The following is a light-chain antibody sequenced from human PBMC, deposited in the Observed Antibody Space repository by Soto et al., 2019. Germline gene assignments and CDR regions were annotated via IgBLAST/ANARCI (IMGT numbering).Light chain of an antibody. V-gene: IGLV2-14*01. CDR1: SSDVGGYNY. J-gene: IGLJ1*01. Sequence: QSALTQPASVSGSPGQSITISCTGTSSDVGGYNYVSWYQQHPGKAPTLMIYDVSNRPSWVSNRFSGSKSGNTASLTISGLQAEDEADYFCSSYTSSSTSVFGTGTKLTVL. CDR3: SSYTSSSTSV. CDR2: DVS.